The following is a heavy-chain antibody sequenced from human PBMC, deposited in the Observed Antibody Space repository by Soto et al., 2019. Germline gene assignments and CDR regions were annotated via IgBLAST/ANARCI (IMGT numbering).Heavy chain of an antibody. CDR2: IYYSGST. Sequence: SETLSLTCTVSGGSISSGGYYWSWIRQHPGKGLEWIGYIYYSGSTYYNPSLKSRVTISVDTSKNQFSLKLSSVTAADTAVYYCARAPVTGYYGSGSYYNNWFDPWGQGTLVTVSS. CDR1: GGSISSGGYY. CDR3: ARAPVTGYYGSGSYYNNWFDP. D-gene: IGHD3-10*01. J-gene: IGHJ5*02. V-gene: IGHV4-31*03.